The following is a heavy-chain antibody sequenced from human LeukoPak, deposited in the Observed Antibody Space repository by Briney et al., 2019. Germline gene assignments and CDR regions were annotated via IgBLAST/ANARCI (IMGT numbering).Heavy chain of an antibody. CDR1: GFTFSTYW. CDR2: ISTDGSSA. J-gene: IGHJ4*02. V-gene: IGHV3-74*01. Sequence: GGSLRLSCAASGFTFSTYWMHWVRQAPGKGLVWVSRISTDGSSATYAGSVRGRFTISRDNTRNTLFLQMDSLRVEDAAVYYCVRAGSGFDYWGQGTLVAVTS. CDR3: VRAGSGFDY. D-gene: IGHD3-10*01.